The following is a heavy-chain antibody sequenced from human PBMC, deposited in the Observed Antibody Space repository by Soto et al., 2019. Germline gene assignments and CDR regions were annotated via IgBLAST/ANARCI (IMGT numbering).Heavy chain of an antibody. V-gene: IGHV5-51*01. CDR2: IYPGDSDT. CDR3: ARQGLGGRPTSGLYYYGMDV. Sequence: PGESLKISCKGSGYSFTSYWIGWVRQMPGKDLELMGIIYPGDSDTRYSPSFQGQVTISADKSISTAYLQWSSLKASDTAMYYCARQGLGGRPTSGLYYYGMDVWGQGTTVTVSS. J-gene: IGHJ6*02. CDR1: GYSFTSYW. D-gene: IGHD6-19*01.